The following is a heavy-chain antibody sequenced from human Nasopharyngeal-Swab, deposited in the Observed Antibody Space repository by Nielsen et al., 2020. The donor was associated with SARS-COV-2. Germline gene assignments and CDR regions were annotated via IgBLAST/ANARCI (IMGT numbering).Heavy chain of an antibody. Sequence: SVKVSGKASGYTFTSYGISWVRQAPGQGLEWMGGIIPIFGTVNYAQKFQGRVTITADESTSTAYMELSSLRSEDTAVYYCAAELIGSGWYAGNYYYGMDVWGQGTTVTVSS. V-gene: IGHV1-69*13. J-gene: IGHJ6*02. CDR2: IIPIFGTV. CDR1: GYTFTSYG. D-gene: IGHD6-19*01. CDR3: AAELIGSGWYAGNYYYGMDV.